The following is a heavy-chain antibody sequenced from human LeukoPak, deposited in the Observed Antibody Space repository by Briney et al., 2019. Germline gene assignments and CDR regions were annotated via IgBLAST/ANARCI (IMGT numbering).Heavy chain of an antibody. J-gene: IGHJ3*02. V-gene: IGHV3-7*01. Sequence: GGSLRLSCEGSGFTFSNYWMGWVRQAPGKGLEWVANIKQDGSEKYYADSVKGRFTISRDNAKNSLYLQMNSLRAEDTAVYYCARGGYYGSGSYYIPHAFDIWGQGTMVTVPS. CDR3: ARGGYYGSGSYYIPHAFDI. D-gene: IGHD3-10*01. CDR1: GFTFSNYW. CDR2: IKQDGSEK.